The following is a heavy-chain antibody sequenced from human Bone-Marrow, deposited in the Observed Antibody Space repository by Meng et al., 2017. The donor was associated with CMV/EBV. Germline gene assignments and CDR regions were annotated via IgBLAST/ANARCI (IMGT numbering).Heavy chain of an antibody. CDR2: IIPILGIA. Sequence: SVKVSCKASGGTFSSYAIGWVRQAPGQGLEWMGGIIPILGIANYAQKFQGRVTITADKSTTTAYMELSSLRSEDTAVYYCAREGGGYCSSTSCYAFDCWGQGTMVTVSS. V-gene: IGHV1-69*10. CDR3: AREGGGYCSSTSCYAFDC. CDR1: GGTFSSYA. J-gene: IGHJ3*01. D-gene: IGHD2-2*03.